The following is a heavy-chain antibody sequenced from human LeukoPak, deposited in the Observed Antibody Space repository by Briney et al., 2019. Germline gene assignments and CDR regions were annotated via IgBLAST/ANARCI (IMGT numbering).Heavy chain of an antibody. CDR1: GGSISSYY. CDR3: GRDSGYSYGYGVDF. D-gene: IGHD5-18*01. Sequence: PSVTLSLTCTVSGGSISSYYWWSWIRQPPGKGLEWIGHISYSGSTNYNPSLKSRVTISLDTSKNQFSLKLTSVTAADTAVYYCGRDSGYSYGYGVDFWGQGTLVTVSS. CDR2: ISYSGST. J-gene: IGHJ4*02. V-gene: IGHV4-59*01.